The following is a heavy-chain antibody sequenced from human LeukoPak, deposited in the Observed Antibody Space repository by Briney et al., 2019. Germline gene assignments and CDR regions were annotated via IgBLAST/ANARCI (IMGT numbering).Heavy chain of an antibody. D-gene: IGHD3-3*01. CDR1: GYTFTGYY. V-gene: IGHV1-2*02. J-gene: IGHJ4*02. Sequence: ASVKVSCKASGYTFTGYYMHLVRQAPGQGLEWMGWINPNSGGTNYAQKFQGRVTMTRDASISTAYMELSRLRSDDTAVYYCARDGGWSSYQKDWGQGTLVTVSS. CDR3: ARDGGWSSYQKD. CDR2: INPNSGGT.